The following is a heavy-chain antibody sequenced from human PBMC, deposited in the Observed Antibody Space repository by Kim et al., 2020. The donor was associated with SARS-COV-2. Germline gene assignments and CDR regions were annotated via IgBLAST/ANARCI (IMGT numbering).Heavy chain of an antibody. V-gene: IGHV4-39*01. CDR2: IYYSGST. CDR3: ASHGNSFVVPAAKANDY. D-gene: IGHD2-2*01. CDR1: GGSISSSSYY. Sequence: SETLSLTCTVSGGSISSSSYYWGWIRQPPGKGLEWIGSIYYSGSTYYNPSLKSRVTISVDTSKNQFSLKLSSVTAADTAVYYCASHGNSFVVPAAKANDYWGQGTLVTVSS. J-gene: IGHJ4*02.